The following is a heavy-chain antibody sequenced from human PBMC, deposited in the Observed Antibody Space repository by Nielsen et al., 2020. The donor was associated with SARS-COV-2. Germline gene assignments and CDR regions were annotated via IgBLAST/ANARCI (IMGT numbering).Heavy chain of an antibody. D-gene: IGHD3-22*01. CDR3: VRIRDDGYYYDTGPFDY. J-gene: IGHJ4*02. CDR2: INSDDSKT. Sequence: GGSLRLSCAASEFTFTNFGMSWVRQVPGKGLTWVAQINSDDSKTTYADSVKGRFTISRDSAENTLYLQMNSLRADDTAVYYCVRIRDDGYYYDTGPFDYWGQGTLVTVS. V-gene: IGHV3-74*01. CDR1: EFTFTNFG.